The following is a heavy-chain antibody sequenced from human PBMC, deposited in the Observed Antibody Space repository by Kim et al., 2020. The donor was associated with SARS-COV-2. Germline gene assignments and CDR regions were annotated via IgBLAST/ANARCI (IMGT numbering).Heavy chain of an antibody. V-gene: IGHV4-39*07. D-gene: IGHD3-10*01. J-gene: IGHJ4*02. Sequence: NPTPKSRVTISVDTSKNQFSLKLSSVTAADTAVYYCARGGDGSGSYAFDYWGQGTLVTVSS. CDR3: ARGGDGSGSYAFDY.